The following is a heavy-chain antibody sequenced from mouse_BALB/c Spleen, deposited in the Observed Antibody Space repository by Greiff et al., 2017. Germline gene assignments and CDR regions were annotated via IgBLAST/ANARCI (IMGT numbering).Heavy chain of an antibody. CDR3: AREGNYGY. J-gene: IGHJ2*01. Sequence: EVKLMESGGGLVQPGGSLRLSCATSGFTFTDYYMSWVRQPPGKALEWLGFIRNKANGYTTEYSVSVKGRFTISRDNSQSILYLQMNTLRAEDSATYYCAREGNYGYWGQGTTLTVSS. CDR2: IRNKANGYTT. CDR1: GFTFTDYY. V-gene: IGHV7-3*02.